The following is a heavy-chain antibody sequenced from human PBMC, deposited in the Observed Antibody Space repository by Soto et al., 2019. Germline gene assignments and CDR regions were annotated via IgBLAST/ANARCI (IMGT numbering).Heavy chain of an antibody. J-gene: IGHJ3*01. V-gene: IGHV3-21*04. CDR1: GFTFTRYS. D-gene: IGHD2-2*01. Sequence: GGSLRLSCAASGFTFTRYSMNWVRQAPGKGLEWVSSISSTTNYIYYGDSMKGRFTISRDNAKNTLYVQMNSLRAEDTAVYYCAKPVLVPTAMVGTFDLWGQGTMVTVSS. CDR2: ISSTTNYI. CDR3: AKPVLVPTAMVGTFDL.